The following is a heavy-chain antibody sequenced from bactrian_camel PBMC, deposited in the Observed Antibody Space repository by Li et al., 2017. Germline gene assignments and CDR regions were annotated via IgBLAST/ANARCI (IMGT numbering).Heavy chain of an antibody. Sequence: QLVESGGGAVQPGGSLILSCQASGFTFRAYDMSWVRQAPGKGLEWVAAIKLDGTTTHYADSVKGRFTISRDNAKNTVYLQLNSLKTEDTAMYYCAAGADGSWYDSCQADDFIYWGQGTQVTVS. V-gene: IGHV3S40*01. CDR3: AAGADGSWYDSCQADDFIY. J-gene: IGHJ6*01. CDR1: GFTFRAYD. CDR2: IKLDGTTT. D-gene: IGHD6*01.